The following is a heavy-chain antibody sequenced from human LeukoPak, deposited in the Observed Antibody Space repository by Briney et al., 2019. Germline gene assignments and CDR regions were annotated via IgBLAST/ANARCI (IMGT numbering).Heavy chain of an antibody. D-gene: IGHD6-13*01. CDR1: GGSISSSSYY. J-gene: IGHJ5*02. CDR2: IYYSGST. Sequence: KPSETLSLTCTVSGGSISSSSYYWGWIRQPPGKGLEWIGSIYYSGSTYYNPSLKSRVTISVDTSKNQFSLKLSSVTAADTAVYYCARGQRSSWYLGAAYNWFDPWGQGTLVTVSS. CDR3: ARGQRSSWYLGAAYNWFDP. V-gene: IGHV4-39*07.